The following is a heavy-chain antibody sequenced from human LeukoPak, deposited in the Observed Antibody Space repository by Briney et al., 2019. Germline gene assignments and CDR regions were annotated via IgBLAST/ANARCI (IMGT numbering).Heavy chain of an antibody. CDR2: IYYSGST. D-gene: IGHD4-17*01. J-gene: IGHJ3*02. Sequence: PSETLSLTCTASGGSISSNYWSWIRQPPGKGLEWIGYIYYSGSTNYNPSLKSRVTISVDTSKNQFSLKLSSVTAADTAVYYCARATTVTPGAFDIWGQGTMVTVSS. CDR3: ARATTVTPGAFDI. CDR1: GGSISSNY. V-gene: IGHV4-59*12.